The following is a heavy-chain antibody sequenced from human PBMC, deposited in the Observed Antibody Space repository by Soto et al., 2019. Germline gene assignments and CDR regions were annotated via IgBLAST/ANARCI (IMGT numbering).Heavy chain of an antibody. J-gene: IGHJ3*02. CDR1: GGTFSSYA. CDR3: ARAETMIPQVGDAFDI. V-gene: IGHV1-69*01. CDR2: IIPIFGTA. Sequence: QVQLVQSGAEVKKPGSSVKVSCKASGGTFSSYAISWVRQAPGQGLEWMGGIIPIFGTANYAQTFQGRVTITADESTSTAYMELSSLRSEDTAVYYCARAETMIPQVGDAFDIWGQGTMVTVSS. D-gene: IGHD3-22*01.